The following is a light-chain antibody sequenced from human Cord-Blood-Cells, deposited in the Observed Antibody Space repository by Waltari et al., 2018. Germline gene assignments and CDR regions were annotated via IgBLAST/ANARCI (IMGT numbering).Light chain of an antibody. V-gene: IGLV2-23*01. CDR2: EGS. CDR1: SSDVGSYNL. Sequence: QSALTQPAAVSGSPGQSITISCTGTSSDVGSYNLVSWYQQHPGKAPKLMIYEGSKRPSGVSNRFSGSKSGNTASLTISWLQAEDAADFYCCSFPGSVVFGGGPKLAVL. CDR3: CSFPGSVV. J-gene: IGLJ2*01.